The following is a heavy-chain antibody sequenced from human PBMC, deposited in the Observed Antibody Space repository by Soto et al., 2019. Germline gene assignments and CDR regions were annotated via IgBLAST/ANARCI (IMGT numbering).Heavy chain of an antibody. J-gene: IGHJ3*02. CDR3: AREPSQLLLGAFDI. CDR1: GYTFTSYA. CDR2: INAGNGNT. V-gene: IGHV1-3*01. Sequence: WASVKVSCKASGYTFTSYAMHWVRQAPGQRLEWMGWINAGNGNTKYSQKFQGRVTITRDTSASTAYMELSSLRSEDTAVYYCAREPSQLLLGAFDIWGQGTMVTVSS. D-gene: IGHD6-13*01.